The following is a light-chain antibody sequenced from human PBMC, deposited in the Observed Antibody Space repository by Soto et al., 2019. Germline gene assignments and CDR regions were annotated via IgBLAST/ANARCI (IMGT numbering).Light chain of an antibody. CDR2: GAS. V-gene: IGKV3-15*01. CDR1: QNIGNK. Sequence: IVMTQSPGTLSVSPGERATLSCRASQNIGNKVGWYQQKPGQAPRLLIYGASTRATGIPVRFSGSGSGTEFTLTITSLQSEDSAVYYCQKYNYWHPITFGGGTKVEIK. CDR3: QKYNYWHPIT. J-gene: IGKJ4*01.